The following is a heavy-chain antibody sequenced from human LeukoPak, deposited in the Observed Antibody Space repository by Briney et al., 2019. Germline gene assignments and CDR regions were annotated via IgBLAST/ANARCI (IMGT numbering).Heavy chain of an antibody. V-gene: IGHV4-59*01. CDR2: IYYSGST. Sequence: PSETLSLTCTVSGGSISSYYWSWIRQPPGRGLEWIGYIYYSGSTNYNPSLKSRVTISVDTSKNQFSLKLSSVTAADTAVYYCARREAGLFDYWGQGTLVTVSS. CDR1: GGSISSYY. CDR3: ARREAGLFDY. J-gene: IGHJ4*02. D-gene: IGHD6-13*01.